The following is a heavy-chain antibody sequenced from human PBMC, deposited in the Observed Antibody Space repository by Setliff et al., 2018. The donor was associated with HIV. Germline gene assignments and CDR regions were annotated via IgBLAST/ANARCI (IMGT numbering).Heavy chain of an antibody. Sequence: SGGSLRLSCAVSGFNFRGYNMNWVRQAPGKGLEWVSSISTSSTIYYADSVKGRFTISRDNAKNSLYLQMNTLRAEDTAVYFCARSPYGDYGLDYWGQGTLVTVSS. CDR3: ARSPYGDYGLDY. CDR1: GFNFRGYN. D-gene: IGHD4-17*01. CDR2: ISTSSTI. J-gene: IGHJ4*02. V-gene: IGHV3-21*01.